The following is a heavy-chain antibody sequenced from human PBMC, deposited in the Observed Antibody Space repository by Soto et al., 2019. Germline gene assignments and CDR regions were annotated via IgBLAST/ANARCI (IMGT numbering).Heavy chain of an antibody. CDR1: GGSISSGDYY. CDR2: IYYSGST. D-gene: IGHD3-10*01. Sequence: SETLSLTCTVSGGSISSGDYYWSWIRQPPGKGLEWIGYIYYSGSTYYNPSLKSRVTISVDTSKNQFSLKLSSVTAADTAVYYCARGNLWFGELSAIDYWGQGTLVTVSS. CDR3: ARGNLWFGELSAIDY. J-gene: IGHJ4*02. V-gene: IGHV4-30-4*01.